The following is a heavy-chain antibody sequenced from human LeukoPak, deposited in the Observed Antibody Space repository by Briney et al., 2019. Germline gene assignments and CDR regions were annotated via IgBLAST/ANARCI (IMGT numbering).Heavy chain of an antibody. D-gene: IGHD5-18*01. CDR3: ASRSGYSYGPLGY. CDR1: GGTFSSYA. CDR2: IIPILGIA. V-gene: IGHV1-69*04. Sequence: GSSVKVSCKASGGTFSSYAISWVRQAPGQGLEWMGRIIPILGIANYAQKFQGRVTITADKSTSTAYMELSSLRSEDTAVYYCASRSGYSYGPLGYWGQGTLVTVSS. J-gene: IGHJ4*02.